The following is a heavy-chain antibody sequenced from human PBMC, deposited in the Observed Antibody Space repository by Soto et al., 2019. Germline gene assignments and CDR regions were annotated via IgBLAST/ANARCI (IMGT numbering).Heavy chain of an antibody. CDR1: GYTFTSYG. CDR2: ISAYNGNT. Sequence: ASVKVSCKASGYTFTSYGISWVRQAPGQGLEWMGWISAYNGNTNYAQKLQGRVTMTTDTSTSTAYMELRSLRSDDTAVYYCARDFPLTTHPQWFDPWGQGTLVTAPQ. J-gene: IGHJ5*02. D-gene: IGHD4-17*01. V-gene: IGHV1-18*01. CDR3: ARDFPLTTHPQWFDP.